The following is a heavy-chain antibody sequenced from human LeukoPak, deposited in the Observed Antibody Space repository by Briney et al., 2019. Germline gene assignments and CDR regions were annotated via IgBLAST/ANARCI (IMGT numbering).Heavy chain of an antibody. V-gene: IGHV1-2*06. D-gene: IGHD6-19*01. J-gene: IGHJ4*02. CDR1: GYTLTELS. CDR3: ARNDVRSSGSGG. Sequence: ASVKVSCKVSGYTLTELSMHWVRQAPGRGLEWMGRINPNSGGTNYAQKFQGRVTMTRDTSISTAYMELSRLRSDDTAVYYCARNDVRSSGSGGWGQGTLVTVSS. CDR2: INPNSGGT.